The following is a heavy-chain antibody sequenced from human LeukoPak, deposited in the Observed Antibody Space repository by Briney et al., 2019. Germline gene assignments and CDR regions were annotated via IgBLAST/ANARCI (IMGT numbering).Heavy chain of an antibody. V-gene: IGHV4-39*01. CDR2: IYYSGST. Sequence: PSETLSLTCTVSGASISSSTDYWGWIRQPPGKGLEWIANIYYSGSTYYNPSLKSRVAISVDTSKNQFSLKLSSVTAADTAVYYCAGLIRPGWFDPWGQGTLVTVSS. CDR1: GASISSSTDY. D-gene: IGHD1-14*01. J-gene: IGHJ5*02. CDR3: AGLIRPGWFDP.